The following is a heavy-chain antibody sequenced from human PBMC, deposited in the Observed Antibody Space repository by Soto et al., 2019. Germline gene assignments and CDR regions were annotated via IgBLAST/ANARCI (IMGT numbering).Heavy chain of an antibody. CDR3: ARGANGGNYVVVVAVAFDY. V-gene: IGHV3-48*02. CDR1: GFTFSSYS. D-gene: IGHD2-15*01. Sequence: EVQLVESGGGLVQPGGSLRLSCAASGFTFSSYSMNWVRQAPGMGLEWVSYISSSSSTIYYADSVKGRFTISRDNAKNSLYLQMNSLRDEDTAVYYCARGANGGNYVVVVAVAFDYWGQGTLVTVSS. J-gene: IGHJ4*02. CDR2: ISSSSSTI.